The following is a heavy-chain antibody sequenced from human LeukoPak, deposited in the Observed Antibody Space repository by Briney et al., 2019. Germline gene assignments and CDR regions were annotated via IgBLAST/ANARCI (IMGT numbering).Heavy chain of an antibody. V-gene: IGHV1-46*01. D-gene: IGHD6-19*01. CDR2: INPSGGST. J-gene: IGHJ1*01. Sequence: ASVKVSCKASGYTFTSYYMHWVRQAPGQGLEWMGIINPSGGSTSYAQKFQGRVTMTRDTSTSTVYKELSSLRSEDTAVYYCASHSSGWYRLQHWGQGTLVTVSS. CDR3: ASHSSGWYRLQH. CDR1: GYTFTSYY.